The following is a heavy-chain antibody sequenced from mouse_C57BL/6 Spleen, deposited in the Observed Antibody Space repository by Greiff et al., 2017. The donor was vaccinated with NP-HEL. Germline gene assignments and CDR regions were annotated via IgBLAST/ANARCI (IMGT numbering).Heavy chain of an antibody. V-gene: IGHV1-15*01. Sequence: VQLQESGAELVRPGASVTLSCKASGYTFTDYEMHWVKQTPVHGLEWIGAIDPETGGTAYNQKFKGKAMLTADKSSSTAYMELRSLTSEDSAVYYCTGPFYDGYFYAMDYWGQGTSVTVSS. D-gene: IGHD2-3*01. CDR1: GYTFTDYE. CDR3: TGPFYDGYFYAMDY. CDR2: IDPETGGT. J-gene: IGHJ4*01.